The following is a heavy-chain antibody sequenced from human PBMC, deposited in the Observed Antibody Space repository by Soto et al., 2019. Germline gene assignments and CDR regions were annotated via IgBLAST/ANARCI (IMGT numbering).Heavy chain of an antibody. V-gene: IGHV3-15*01. CDR1: GFTFSNAW. D-gene: IGHD3-22*01. Sequence: EVQLVESGGGLVKPGGSLRLSCAASGFTFSNAWMSWVRQAPGKGLEWVGRIKSKTDGGTTDYAAPVKGRFTISRDESKNPLYLQMNSLKTEDTAVYYCTTDRIMYYYDSSGYPRFDYWGQGTLVTVSS. CDR2: IKSKTDGGTT. CDR3: TTDRIMYYYDSSGYPRFDY. J-gene: IGHJ4*02.